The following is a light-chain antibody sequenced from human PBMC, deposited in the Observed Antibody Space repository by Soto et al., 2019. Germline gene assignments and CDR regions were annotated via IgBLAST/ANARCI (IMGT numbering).Light chain of an antibody. Sequence: EIVLTQSPATLSLSPGERATLSCRASQSIGSYLAWYQQKPGQAPRLLIYDASNRATSIPARFSGSGSETDFTLTISNLEPEDFAVYYCQQRSNWPPITFGQGTRLEIK. CDR1: QSIGSY. CDR3: QQRSNWPPIT. J-gene: IGKJ5*01. V-gene: IGKV3-11*01. CDR2: DAS.